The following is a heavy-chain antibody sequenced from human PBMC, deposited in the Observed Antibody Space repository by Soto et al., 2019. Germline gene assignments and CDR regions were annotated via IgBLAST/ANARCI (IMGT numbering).Heavy chain of an antibody. CDR1: GGSISTTTYY. D-gene: IGHD5-12*01. J-gene: IGHJ4*02. CDR2: IDYSGNT. CDR3: ARLRSGYDLTIDY. Sequence: SETLSLTCSVSGGSISTTTYYWGWIRQPPGRGLEWIGNIDYSGNTYYNPSLMSRVTIYVDTSKNQFSLKLSSVSAADTAVYYCARLRSGYDLTIDYSGQGTLVTVSS. V-gene: IGHV4-39*01.